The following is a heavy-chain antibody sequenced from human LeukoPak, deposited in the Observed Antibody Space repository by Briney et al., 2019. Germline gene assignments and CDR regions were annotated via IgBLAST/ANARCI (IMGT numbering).Heavy chain of an antibody. J-gene: IGHJ6*02. D-gene: IGHD2-2*01. CDR3: ARWATGACSSTSCYLPWPYCYGMDV. CDR2: ISSSSSTI. V-gene: IGHV3-48*01. Sequence: PGGSLRLSCAASGFSFSSYGMNWVRQAPGKGLEWVSYISSSSSTIYYADSVKGRFTISRDNAKNSLYLQMNSLRAEDTAVYYCARWATGACSSTSCYLPWPYCYGMDVWGQGTTVTVSS. CDR1: GFSFSSYG.